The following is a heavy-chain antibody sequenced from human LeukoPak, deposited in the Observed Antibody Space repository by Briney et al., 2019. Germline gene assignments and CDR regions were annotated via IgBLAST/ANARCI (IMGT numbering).Heavy chain of an antibody. Sequence: PSETLSLTCTVSGGSISSSSYYWGWIRQPPGKGLEWIGSIYYSGSTYYNPSLKSRVTISVDTSKNQFSLKLSSVTAADTAVYYCARRDGPLWFGELLLERNWFDPWGQGTLVTVSS. CDR1: GGSISSSSYY. CDR3: ARRDGPLWFGELLLERNWFDP. V-gene: IGHV4-39*01. J-gene: IGHJ5*02. D-gene: IGHD3-10*01. CDR2: IYYSGST.